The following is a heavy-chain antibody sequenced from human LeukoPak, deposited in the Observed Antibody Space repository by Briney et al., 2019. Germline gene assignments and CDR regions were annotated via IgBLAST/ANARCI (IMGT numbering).Heavy chain of an antibody. V-gene: IGHV3-66*01. CDR1: GFTVSSNY. CDR2: IYSGGST. Sequence: GGSLRLSCAASGFTVSSNYMSWVRQAPGKGLEWVSVIYSGGSTYYADSAKGRFTISRDNSKNTLYLQMNSLRAEDTAVYYCARWGRDLDAFDIWGQGTMVTVSS. CDR3: ARWGRDLDAFDI. D-gene: IGHD3-16*01. J-gene: IGHJ3*02.